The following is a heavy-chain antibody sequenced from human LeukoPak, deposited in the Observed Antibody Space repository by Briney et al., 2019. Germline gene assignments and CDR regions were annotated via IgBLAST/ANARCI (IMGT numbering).Heavy chain of an antibody. CDR2: IYPGDSDT. CDR1: GYSFTSYW. J-gene: IGHJ4*02. Sequence: GESLKISCKGSGYSFTSYWIGWVRQMPGKGLEWMGIIYPGDSDTRYSPSFQGQVTISADKSISTAYLQWSSLKASDTAMYYCARTDLITMVRGVITAAPDYWGQGTLVTVSS. V-gene: IGHV5-51*01. CDR3: ARTDLITMVRGVITAAPDY. D-gene: IGHD3-10*01.